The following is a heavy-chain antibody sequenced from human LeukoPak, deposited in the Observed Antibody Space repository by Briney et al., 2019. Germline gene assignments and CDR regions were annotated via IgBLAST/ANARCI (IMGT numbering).Heavy chain of an antibody. CDR3: ARENSSGYYPNAFDY. CDR1: GGSISSGGYY. CDR2: TYYSGST. J-gene: IGHJ4*02. D-gene: IGHD3-22*01. Sequence: NTSQTLSLTCTVSGGSISSGGYYWSWIRQHPGKGLEWIGYTYYSGSTYYNPSLKSRVTISVDTSKNQFSLKLSSVTAADTAVYYCARENSSGYYPNAFDYWGQGTLVTVSS. V-gene: IGHV4-31*03.